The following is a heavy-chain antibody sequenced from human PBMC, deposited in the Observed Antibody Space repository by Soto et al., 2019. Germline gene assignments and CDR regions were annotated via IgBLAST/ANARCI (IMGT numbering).Heavy chain of an antibody. CDR3: ARKFRSTSYLIDY. CDR2: INPSGGST. CDR1: GYTFTSYV. D-gene: IGHD2-2*01. J-gene: IGHJ4*02. Sequence: AAPVKVSCKASGYTFTSYVISWLRQAPGQGLEWMGIINPSGGSTSYAQKFQGRVTMTRDTSTSTVYMELSSLRSEDTAVYYCARKFRSTSYLIDYWGQGTLVTVSS. V-gene: IGHV1-46*01.